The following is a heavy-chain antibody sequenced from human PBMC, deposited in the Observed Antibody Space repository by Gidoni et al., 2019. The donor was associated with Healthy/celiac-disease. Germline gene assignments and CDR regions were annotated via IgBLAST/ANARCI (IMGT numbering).Heavy chain of an antibody. D-gene: IGHD3-9*01. CDR1: GLPFSSYS. V-gene: IGHV3-48*02. Sequence: EVQLVESGGGLVQPGGSLRLSCAASGLPFSSYSMNWFRQAPGKGLEWVSYISSSSSTIYYADSVKGRFTISRDNAKNSLYLQMNSLRDEDTAVYYCARDPFPSRRYDYWGQGTLVTVSS. CDR2: ISSSSSTI. CDR3: ARDPFPSRRYDY. J-gene: IGHJ4*02.